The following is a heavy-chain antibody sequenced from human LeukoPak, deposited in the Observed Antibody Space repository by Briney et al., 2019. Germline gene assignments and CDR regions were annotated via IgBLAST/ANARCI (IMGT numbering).Heavy chain of an antibody. CDR3: AVGRSYGGNSDAGGPTDY. V-gene: IGHV4-34*01. Sequence: SETLSLTCAVYGGSFSGYYWSWIRQPPGKGLEWIGEINHSGSTNYNPSLKSRVTISVDTSKNQFSLKLSSVTAADTAVYYCAVGRSYGGNSDAGGPTDYWGQGTLVIVSS. CDR2: INHSGST. J-gene: IGHJ4*02. D-gene: IGHD4-23*01. CDR1: GGSFSGYY.